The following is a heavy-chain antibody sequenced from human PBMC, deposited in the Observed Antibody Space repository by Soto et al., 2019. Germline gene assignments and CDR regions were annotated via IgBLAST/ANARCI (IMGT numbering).Heavy chain of an antibody. CDR1: GFTFSSYS. CDR3: AREYGPGSYYTSDQVKYYYGMDV. J-gene: IGHJ6*02. CDR2: ISSSSSYI. Sequence: GGSLRLSCAASGFTFSSYSMNWVRQAPGKGLEWVSSISSSSSYIYYADSVKGRFTISRDNAKNSLYLQMNSLRAEDTAVYYCAREYGPGSYYTSDQVKYYYGMDVWGQGTTVTGSS. V-gene: IGHV3-21*01. D-gene: IGHD3-10*01.